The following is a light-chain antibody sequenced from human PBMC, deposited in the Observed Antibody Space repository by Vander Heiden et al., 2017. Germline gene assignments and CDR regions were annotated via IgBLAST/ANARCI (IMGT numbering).Light chain of an antibody. CDR2: RNN. CDR3: AAWDDSLSGRLV. CDR1: SSNIGSNY. J-gene: IGLJ2*01. Sequence: QSVLTQPPSASGTPGQRVTISCSGSSSNIGSNYVYWYQQLPGTAPKLLIYRNNQRPSGVPDRFSGSKSGTSASLAISGLRSEDEADYYCAAWDDSLSGRLVFGGGTKLTGL. V-gene: IGLV1-47*01.